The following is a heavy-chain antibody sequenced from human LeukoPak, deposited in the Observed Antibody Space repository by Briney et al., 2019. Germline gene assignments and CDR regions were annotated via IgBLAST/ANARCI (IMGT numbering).Heavy chain of an antibody. J-gene: IGHJ5*02. CDR1: GGTFSSYA. D-gene: IGHD6-13*01. V-gene: IGHV1-69*01. Sequence: ASVKVSCKASGGTFSSYAISWVRQAPGQGLEWMGGIIPIFGTANYAQKFQGRVTITADESTSTAYMELSSLRSEDTAVYYCARVTRLAGIAAAAYNWFDPWGQGTLVTVSS. CDR2: IIPIFGTA. CDR3: ARVTRLAGIAAAAYNWFDP.